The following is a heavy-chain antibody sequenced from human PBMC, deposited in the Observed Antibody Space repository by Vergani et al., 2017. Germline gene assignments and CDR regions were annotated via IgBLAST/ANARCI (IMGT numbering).Heavy chain of an antibody. V-gene: IGHV1-46*03. D-gene: IGHD3-9*01. CDR1: GYTFSNNY. Sequence: QVQVVQSGAEVKKSGASVKVSCKTSGYTFSNNYMHWVRQAPGQGLEWMGIINPSGGPTNYAQKFQGRVTMTRDTSTSTVYMELSSLRSEDTAIYYCARGDYGILTGYRYWGQGTLVTVSA. CDR2: INPSGGPT. CDR3: ARGDYGILTGYRY. J-gene: IGHJ4*02.